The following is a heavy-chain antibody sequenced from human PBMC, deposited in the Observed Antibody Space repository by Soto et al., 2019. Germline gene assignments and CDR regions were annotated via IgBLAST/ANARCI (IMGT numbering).Heavy chain of an antibody. Sequence: HPGGSLRLSCAASGFNFSTYGMHWVRQVPGQGPEWVAVISYDGSNKYYADSVKGRFTISRDNSKNTLYLQMNSLRAEDTAVYYCAREIPGYSSSWYHTFDYWGQGTLVTVSS. D-gene: IGHD6-13*01. J-gene: IGHJ4*02. CDR1: GFNFSTYG. V-gene: IGHV3-30*03. CDR2: ISYDGSNK. CDR3: AREIPGYSSSWYHTFDY.